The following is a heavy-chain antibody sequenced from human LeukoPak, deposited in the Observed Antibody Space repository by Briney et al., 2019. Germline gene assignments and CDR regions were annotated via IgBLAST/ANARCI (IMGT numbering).Heavy chain of an antibody. CDR2: INPNSGGT. J-gene: IGHJ4*02. D-gene: IGHD5-18*01. CDR3: ARDWDSYGPLDY. V-gene: IGHV1-2*02. Sequence: GASVKVSCKASGYTFTGYYIHWVRQAPGQGLEWMGWINPNSGGTNYAQKFQGRVTMTRDTSISTAYMELSRLRSDDTAVYYCARDWDSYGPLDYWGQGTLVTVSS. CDR1: GYTFTGYY.